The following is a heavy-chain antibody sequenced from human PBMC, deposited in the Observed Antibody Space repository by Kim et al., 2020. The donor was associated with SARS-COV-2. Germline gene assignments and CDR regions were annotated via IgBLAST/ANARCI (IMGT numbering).Heavy chain of an antibody. V-gene: IGHV4-34*01. CDR3: ARATYGSGSYYRY. D-gene: IGHD3-10*01. Sequence: YNPSRKSRVTISVDTSKNQFSLKLSSVTAADTAVYYCARATYGSGSYYRYWGQGTLVTVSS. J-gene: IGHJ4*02.